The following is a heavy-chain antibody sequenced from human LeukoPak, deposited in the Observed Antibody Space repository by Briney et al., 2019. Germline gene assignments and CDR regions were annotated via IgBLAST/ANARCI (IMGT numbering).Heavy chain of an antibody. Sequence: GGSLRLSCAASGFTFSSYAMSWVRQAPGKGLEWVSAISGSGGSTYYADSVKGRFTISRDNSKNTLYLQMNSLRAGDTAVYYCANHITMVRGVIDYWGQGTLVTVSS. CDR1: GFTFSSYA. V-gene: IGHV3-23*01. J-gene: IGHJ4*02. D-gene: IGHD3-10*01. CDR2: ISGSGGST. CDR3: ANHITMVRGVIDY.